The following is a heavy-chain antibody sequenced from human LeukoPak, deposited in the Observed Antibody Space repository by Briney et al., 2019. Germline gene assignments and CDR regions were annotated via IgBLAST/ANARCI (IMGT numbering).Heavy chain of an antibody. CDR3: ASSNGYSSGWYLPITDY. Sequence: ASVKVSCKASGGTFSSYAISWVRQAPGQGLEWMGGIIPILGTANYAQKFQGRVTITADKSTSTAYMELSSLRSEDTAVYYCASSNGYSSGWYLPITDYWGQGTLVTVSP. CDR2: IIPILGTA. D-gene: IGHD6-19*01. J-gene: IGHJ4*02. V-gene: IGHV1-69*10. CDR1: GGTFSSYA.